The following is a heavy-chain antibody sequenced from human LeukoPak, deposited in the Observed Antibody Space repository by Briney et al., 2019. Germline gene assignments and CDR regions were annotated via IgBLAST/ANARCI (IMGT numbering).Heavy chain of an antibody. J-gene: IGHJ4*02. CDR3: ASESRGGSGSYMY. Sequence: ASVKVSCKASGYTFTGYYMHWVRQAPGQGLEWMGWINPNSGGTNYAQKFRGRVTMTRDTSISTAYMEPSRLRSDDTAVYYCASESRGGSGSYMYWGQGTLVTVSS. CDR2: INPNSGGT. CDR1: GYTFTGYY. D-gene: IGHD3-10*01. V-gene: IGHV1-2*02.